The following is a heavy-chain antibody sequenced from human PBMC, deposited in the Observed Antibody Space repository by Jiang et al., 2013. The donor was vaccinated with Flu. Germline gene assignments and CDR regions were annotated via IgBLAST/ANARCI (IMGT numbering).Heavy chain of an antibody. J-gene: IGHJ4*02. D-gene: IGHD3-22*01. CDR2: IIPIFGTA. Sequence: SGAEVKKPGSSVKVSCKASGGTFSSYAISWVRQAPGQGLEWMGGIIPIFGTANYAQKFQGRVTITADKSTSTAYMELSSLRSEDTAVYYCASGPESSIVVVITRFDYWGQGTLVTVSS. V-gene: IGHV1-69*06. CDR3: ASGPESSIVVVITRFDY. CDR1: GGTFSSYA.